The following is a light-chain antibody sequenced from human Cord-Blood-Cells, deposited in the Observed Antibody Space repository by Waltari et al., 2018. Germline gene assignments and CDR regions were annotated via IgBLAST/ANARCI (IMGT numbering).Light chain of an antibody. CDR3: SSYTSSSTWV. Sequence: QSALPQPASVSGSPGQSITIPCTGTRSAVGGSNYVSWYQQHPGKAPKLIIYDVSNRPSGVSNRFSGSKSGNTSSLTISGLQAEDEADYYCSSYTSSSTWVFGGGTKLTVL. V-gene: IGLV2-14*01. CDR1: RSAVGGSNY. CDR2: DVS. J-gene: IGLJ3*02.